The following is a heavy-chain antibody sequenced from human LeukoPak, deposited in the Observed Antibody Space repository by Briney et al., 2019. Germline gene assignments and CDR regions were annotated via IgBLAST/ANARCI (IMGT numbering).Heavy chain of an antibody. CDR3: ARDDYGDFIDY. Sequence: ASVKVSCKASGYTFTSYYMHWVRQAPGQGLEWMGIINPSGGSTSYAQKFQGRVTMTRDTSTSTVYMKLSSLRSEDTAVYYCARDDYGDFIDYWGQGTLVTVSS. J-gene: IGHJ4*02. CDR2: INPSGGST. CDR1: GYTFTSYY. D-gene: IGHD4-17*01. V-gene: IGHV1-46*01.